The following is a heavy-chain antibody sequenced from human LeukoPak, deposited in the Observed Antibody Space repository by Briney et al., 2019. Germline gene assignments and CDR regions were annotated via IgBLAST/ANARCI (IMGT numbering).Heavy chain of an antibody. D-gene: IGHD3-10*01. CDR2: IYHSGST. CDR1: GYSISSGYY. V-gene: IGHV4-38-2*01. J-gene: IGHJ4*02. Sequence: MPSETLSLTCAVSGYSISSGYYWGWIRQPPGKGLEWIGSIYHSGSTYYNPSLKSRVTISVDTSKSNFSLKLSSVTAADTAVYYCAIRGYGSGSYPPPSYFDYWGQGTLVTVSS. CDR3: AIRGYGSGSYPPPSYFDY.